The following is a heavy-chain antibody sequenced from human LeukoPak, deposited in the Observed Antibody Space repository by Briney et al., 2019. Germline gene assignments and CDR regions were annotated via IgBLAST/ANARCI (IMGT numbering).Heavy chain of an antibody. V-gene: IGHV1-69*13. CDR1: GGSFSSTYA. Sequence: ASVKASCKTSGGSFSSTYAIGWVRQAPGQGLEWMGGIIPIFHTTYYGQKFQGRFTITADESTGTAYMELTSLISNDTAVYYCAGGDSDYFDCWGQGTLVTVSS. J-gene: IGHJ4*02. CDR2: IIPIFHTT. CDR3: AGGDSDYFDC. D-gene: IGHD2-21*02.